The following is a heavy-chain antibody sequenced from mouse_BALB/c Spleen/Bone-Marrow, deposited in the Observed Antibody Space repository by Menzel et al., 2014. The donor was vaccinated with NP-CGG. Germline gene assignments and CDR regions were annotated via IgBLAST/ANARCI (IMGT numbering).Heavy chain of an antibody. J-gene: IGHJ3*01. V-gene: IGHV1-4*01. D-gene: IGHD2-14*01. Sequence: VQLQPSGAELARPGAPVKMSCKASGYTFTGYTMHWVKQRPGQGLEWIGYINPSSGYTNYNQKFKDKATLTADKSSSTAYMQLSSLTSEDSAVYYCTRSYWYDVAWFAYWGQGTLVTVSA. CDR3: TRSYWYDVAWFAY. CDR2: INPSSGYT. CDR1: GYTFTGYT.